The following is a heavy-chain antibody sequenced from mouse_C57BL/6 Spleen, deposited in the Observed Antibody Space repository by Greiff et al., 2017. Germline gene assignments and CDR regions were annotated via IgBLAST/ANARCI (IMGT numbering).Heavy chain of an antibody. CDR3: ARAGYYAPFDY. D-gene: IGHD1-1*01. CDR1: GYTFTSYW. V-gene: IGHV1-69*01. CDR2: IDPSDSYT. J-gene: IGHJ2*01. Sequence: QVQLQQPGAELVMPGASVKLSCKASGYTFTSYWMHWVKQRPGQGLEWIGEIDPSDSYTNYNQKFKGKSTLTVYKSSSTAYMQLSSLTSEDSAVYYCARAGYYAPFDYWGQGTTLTVSS.